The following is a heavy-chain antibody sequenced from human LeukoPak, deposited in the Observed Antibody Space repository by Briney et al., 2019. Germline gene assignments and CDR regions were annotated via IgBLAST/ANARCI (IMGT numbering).Heavy chain of an antibody. CDR3: ARVQGSGLFRWY. Sequence: GGSLRLSCAASGFTVRSKYMSWVRQAPGKGLEWASVIYSDSSTYYADSVKGRFTISRDNSKNTLYLQMNSLRAEDTGVYYCARVQGSGLFRWYWGQGTLVTVSS. CDR2: IYSDSST. D-gene: IGHD2-15*01. V-gene: IGHV3-66*01. CDR1: GFTVRSKY. J-gene: IGHJ4*02.